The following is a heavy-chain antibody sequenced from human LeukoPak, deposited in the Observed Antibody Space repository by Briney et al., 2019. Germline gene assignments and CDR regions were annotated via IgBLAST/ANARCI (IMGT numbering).Heavy chain of an antibody. J-gene: IGHJ4*02. V-gene: IGHV4-39*07. CDR1: GGSIRSTTYY. Sequence: SETLSLTCSVSGGSIRSTTYYWGWIRQPPGKGLEWIGSIYSGNTYYSPSLMSRVTISVDTSKNQFSLNLSSVTAADTAVYYCARAPHFFDTSGSRYYFDYWGQGALVTVSS. CDR2: IYSGNT. CDR3: ARAPHFFDTSGSRYYFDY. D-gene: IGHD3-22*01.